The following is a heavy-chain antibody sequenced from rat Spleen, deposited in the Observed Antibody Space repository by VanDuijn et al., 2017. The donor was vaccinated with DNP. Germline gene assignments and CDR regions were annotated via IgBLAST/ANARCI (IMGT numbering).Heavy chain of an antibody. D-gene: IGHD1-4*01. CDR1: GFTFSNYG. CDR2: INTGGGNT. V-gene: IGHV5S13*01. CDR3: ARGDYGSNRYAMDA. Sequence: EVQLVESGGGLVQPGRSLKLSCAASGFTFSNYGMAWVRQAPTKGLEWVASINTGGGNTYYRDSVKGRFTISRDNGKNTLYLQMNSLRSEDTATYYCARGDYGSNRYAMDAWGQGTSVTVSS. J-gene: IGHJ4*01.